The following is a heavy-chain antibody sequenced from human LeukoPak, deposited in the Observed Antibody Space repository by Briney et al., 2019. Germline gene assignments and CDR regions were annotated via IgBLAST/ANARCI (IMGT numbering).Heavy chain of an antibody. CDR3: AKGLSGYSSGWPFDY. CDR1: GFTFSGSA. V-gene: IGHV3-23*01. Sequence: QPGGSLRLSCAASGFTFSGSAMNWVRQAPANGLEWVSSVNGGGSSTYYADSVKGRFTISRDNSKNTLYLQMSSLRAEDTAIYYCAKGLSGYSSGWPFDYWGRGTLVTVSS. D-gene: IGHD6-19*01. J-gene: IGHJ4*02. CDR2: VNGGGSST.